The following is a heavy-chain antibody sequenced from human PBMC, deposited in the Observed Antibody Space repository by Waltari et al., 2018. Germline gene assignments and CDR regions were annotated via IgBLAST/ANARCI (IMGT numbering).Heavy chain of an antibody. CDR3: ARGVVVVIDAFDI. CDR2: ISYDGSNK. V-gene: IGHV3-30-3*01. Sequence: QVQLVESGGGVVQPGRSLRLSCAASGFTFSSYARHRYRQGPGKGLEWVAVISYDGSNKYYADSVKGRFTISRDNSKNTLYLQMNSLRAEDTAVYYCARGVVVVIDAFDIWGQGTMVTVSS. D-gene: IGHD2-21*01. J-gene: IGHJ3*02. CDR1: GFTFSSYA.